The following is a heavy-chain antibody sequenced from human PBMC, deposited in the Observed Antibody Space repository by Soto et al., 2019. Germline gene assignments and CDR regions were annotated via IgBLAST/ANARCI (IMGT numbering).Heavy chain of an antibody. J-gene: IGHJ4*02. D-gene: IGHD5-12*01. CDR1: GFTFDDYA. V-gene: IGHV3-9*01. Sequence: EAQLVESGGCLVQPGRSLRLSCAASGFTFDDYAMHWVRQAPGKGLEWVSGISWNSGSIGYADSVKGRFTISRDNAKNSLYLQMNSLRAEDTALYYCAKDPHGSSYDLPFPYYFDYWGQGTLVTVSS. CDR3: AKDPHGSSYDLPFPYYFDY. CDR2: ISWNSGSI.